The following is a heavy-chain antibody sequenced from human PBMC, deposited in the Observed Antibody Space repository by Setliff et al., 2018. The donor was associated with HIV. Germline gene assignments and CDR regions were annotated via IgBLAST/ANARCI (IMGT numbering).Heavy chain of an antibody. J-gene: IGHJ6*03. CDR2: IYTSGST. D-gene: IGHD4-4*01. CDR3: VRASHMTPGNLLHSTGPYYSYYMDV. V-gene: IGHV4-4*08. CDR1: GGSISSYY. Sequence: SETLSLTCTVSGGSISSYYWSWIRQPPGKGLEWIGYIYTSGSTNYNPSLKSRVTISVDTSKNQFSLRLTSVAAADTASYYCVRASHMTPGNLLHSTGPYYSYYMDVWGRGTTVTVSS.